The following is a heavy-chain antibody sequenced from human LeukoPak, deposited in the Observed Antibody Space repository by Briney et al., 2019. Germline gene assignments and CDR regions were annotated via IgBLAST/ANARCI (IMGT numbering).Heavy chain of an antibody. Sequence: GGSLRLSCAASGFTFSSYAMHWVRQAPGKGLEWVAVISYDGSNKYYADSVKGRFTISRDNSKNTLYLQMNSLRADDTAVYYCARWNWFPDYWGQGTLVTVSS. CDR3: ARWNWFPDY. CDR2: ISYDGSNK. J-gene: IGHJ4*02. V-gene: IGHV3-30-3*01. CDR1: GFTFSSYA. D-gene: IGHD1-7*01.